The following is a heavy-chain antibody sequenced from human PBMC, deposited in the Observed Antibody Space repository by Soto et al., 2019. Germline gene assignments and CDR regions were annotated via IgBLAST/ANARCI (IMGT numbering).Heavy chain of an antibody. J-gene: IGHJ4*02. Sequence: EVQLVESGGGLVKPGGSLRLSCAGSEFPFSDYTMTWVRQAPGKGLEWVSSISRRSVYIYYADSVKGRFTISRDNAKNSLSLLMNRLKAEDTAVYYCARDRRTKGYCSSSSCYASDSWGQGTLVTVSS. D-gene: IGHD2-2*01. CDR1: EFPFSDYT. CDR3: ARDRRTKGYCSSSSCYASDS. V-gene: IGHV3-21*02. CDR2: ISRRSVYI.